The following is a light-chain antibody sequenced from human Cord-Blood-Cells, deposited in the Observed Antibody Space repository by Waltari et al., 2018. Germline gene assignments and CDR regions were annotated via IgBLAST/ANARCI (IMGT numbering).Light chain of an antibody. J-gene: IGLJ3*02. CDR1: SSDAGGYNY. CDR2: EVS. V-gene: IGLV2-8*01. CDR3: SSYAGSNNV. Sequence: QSALTQPPSASGSPGQSVTISCTGTSSDAGGYNYVSWYQQHPGKAPKLMIYEVSKRPSGVPDRFSGSKSGNTASLTVSGLQAEDEADYYCSSYAGSNNVFGGGTKLTVL.